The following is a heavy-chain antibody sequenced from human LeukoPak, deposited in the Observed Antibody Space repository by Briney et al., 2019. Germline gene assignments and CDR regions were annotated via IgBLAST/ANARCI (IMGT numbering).Heavy chain of an antibody. CDR3: ARAMTVVVAATLHY. CDR2: INPNSGGT. D-gene: IGHD2-15*01. V-gene: IGHV1-2*02. J-gene: IGHJ4*02. CDR1: GYTFTGYY. Sequence: ASLKVSCKASGYTFTGYYMHWVLQAPGQGLEWMGWINPNSGGTNYAQKFQGRVTMTRDTSISTAYMELSRLRSDDTAVYYCARAMTVVVAATLHYWGQGTLVTVSS.